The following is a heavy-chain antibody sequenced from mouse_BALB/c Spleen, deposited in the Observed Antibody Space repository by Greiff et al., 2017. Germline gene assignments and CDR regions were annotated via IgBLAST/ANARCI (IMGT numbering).Heavy chain of an antibody. D-gene: IGHD4-1*01. CDR2: ISNGGGST. J-gene: IGHJ4*01. CDR3: ARQGTGYAMDY. V-gene: IGHV5-12-2*01. CDR1: GFTFSSYT. Sequence: EVQLVESGGGLVQPGGSLKLSCAASGFTFSSYTMSWVRQTPEKRLEWVAYISNGGGSTYYPDTVKGRFTISRDNAKNTLYLQMSSLKSEDTAMYYCARQGTGYAMDYWGQGTSVTVSS.